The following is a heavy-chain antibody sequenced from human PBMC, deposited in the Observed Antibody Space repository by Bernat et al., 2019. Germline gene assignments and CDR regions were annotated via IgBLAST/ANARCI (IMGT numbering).Heavy chain of an antibody. CDR2: IRYDGSNK. Sequence: QLQLVESGGGVVQPGGSLRLSCAASGFTFISYGMHWVRQAPGKGLEWVAFIRYDGSNKYYADSVKGRFTISRDNSKNTLYLQMNSLRAEDTAVYYCAKVGILGYTGFDYWGQGTLVTVSS. CDR3: AKVGILGYTGFDY. D-gene: IGHD3-16*02. CDR1: GFTFISYG. J-gene: IGHJ4*02. V-gene: IGHV3-30*02.